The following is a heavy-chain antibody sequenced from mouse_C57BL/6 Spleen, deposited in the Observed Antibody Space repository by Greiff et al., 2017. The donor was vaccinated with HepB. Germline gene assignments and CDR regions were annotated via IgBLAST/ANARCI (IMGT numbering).Heavy chain of an antibody. CDR2: IRNKANGYTT. J-gene: IGHJ4*01. CDR3: ARYYYGSSYVGYAMDY. D-gene: IGHD1-1*01. Sequence: DVMLVESGGGLVQPGGSLSLSCAASGFTFTDYYMSWVRQPPGKALEWLGFIRNKANGYTTEYSASVKGRFTISRDNSQSILYLQMNALRAEDSATYYCARYYYGSSYVGYAMDYWGQGTSVTVSS. V-gene: IGHV7-3*01. CDR1: GFTFTDYY.